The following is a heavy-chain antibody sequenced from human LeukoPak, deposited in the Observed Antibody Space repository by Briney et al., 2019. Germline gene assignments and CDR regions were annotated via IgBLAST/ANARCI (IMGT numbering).Heavy chain of an antibody. J-gene: IGHJ6*03. V-gene: IGHV1-46*01. Sequence: ASVKVSCKAFGYTFTNNWMHWVRQAPGQGPEWMGLISPTGGSTAYAQKFQGRVTMTRDMSTSTVYMELSSLRSEDTAVYYCARDGVLRYFDGYYYYMDVWGKGTTVTVSS. CDR1: GYTFTNNW. CDR3: ARDGVLRYFDGYYYYMDV. D-gene: IGHD3-9*01. CDR2: ISPTGGST.